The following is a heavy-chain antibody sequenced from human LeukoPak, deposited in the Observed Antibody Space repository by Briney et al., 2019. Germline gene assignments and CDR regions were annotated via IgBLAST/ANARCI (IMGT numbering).Heavy chain of an antibody. Sequence: SETLSLTCTVSGRSISSSIYYWRWVRQPPGKGLECIGSMYYSGSTYYKPSLKSRVTISVDTSKNQFSLKLSSVTAADTAVYYCARLFYDFWSGHYYYYMDVWGKGTTVTVSS. CDR1: GRSISSSIYY. V-gene: IGHV4-39*01. J-gene: IGHJ6*03. CDR3: ARLFYDFWSGHYYYYMDV. D-gene: IGHD3-3*01. CDR2: MYYSGST.